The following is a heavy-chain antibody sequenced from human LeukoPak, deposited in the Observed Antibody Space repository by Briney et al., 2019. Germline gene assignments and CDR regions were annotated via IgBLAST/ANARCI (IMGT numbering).Heavy chain of an antibody. D-gene: IGHD3-22*01. Sequence: PGGSLRLSCVASGFTFSNYAMHWVRQAPGKGLEWVSAIGAGGGGYADSVKGRFAISRDNSKNTLYLQMNSLRAEDTAVYYCAKKIPGNYYPFDCWGQGILVTVSS. CDR1: GFTFSNYA. J-gene: IGHJ4*02. CDR3: AKKIPGNYYPFDC. V-gene: IGHV3-23*01. CDR2: IGAGGGG.